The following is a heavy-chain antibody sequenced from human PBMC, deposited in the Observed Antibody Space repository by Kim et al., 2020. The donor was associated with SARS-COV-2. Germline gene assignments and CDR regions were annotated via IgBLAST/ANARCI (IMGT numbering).Heavy chain of an antibody. D-gene: IGHD3-3*01. V-gene: IGHV3-30*18. Sequence: LSLTCAASGFTFSSYGMHWVRQAPGKGLEWVAVISYDGSNKYYADSVKGRFTISRDNSKNTLYLQMNSLRAEDTAVYYCAKATIYYDFWSGGGMDVWGQGTTVTVSS. J-gene: IGHJ6*02. CDR1: GFTFSSYG. CDR2: ISYDGSNK. CDR3: AKATIYYDFWSGGGMDV.